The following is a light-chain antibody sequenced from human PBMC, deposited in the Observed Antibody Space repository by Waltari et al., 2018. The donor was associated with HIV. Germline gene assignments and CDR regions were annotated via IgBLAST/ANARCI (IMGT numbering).Light chain of an antibody. CDR1: SRDLGHYDY. CDR3: ASYAGHDRFVL. Sequence: QPALIQPPSASGSPGPSVTISCTGTSRDLGHYDYVSCYQQHPGKAPQIIIYGVSQRYSGFPDRCCGSKSGNTASLTVFGLEAEDEADYYCASYAGHDRFVLLGGGTKVTVL. J-gene: IGLJ2*01. V-gene: IGLV2-8*01. CDR2: GVS.